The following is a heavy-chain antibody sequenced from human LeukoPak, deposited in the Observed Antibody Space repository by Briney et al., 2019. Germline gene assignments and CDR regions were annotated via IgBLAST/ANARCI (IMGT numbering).Heavy chain of an antibody. D-gene: IGHD3-22*01. CDR2: IRYDATKK. CDR3: ARDFDDVNGDYYYIPDF. V-gene: IGHV3-30*02. CDR1: GFMLIRNG. J-gene: IGHJ4*02. Sequence: GGSLRLSCAASGFMLIRNGMHWVRQAPGKGLEWVAFIRYDATKKFYGDSVRGRFTISRDDSKNTLYLQMNNLRHEDTAVYFFARDFDDVNGDYYYIPDFWGQGVLVTVSS.